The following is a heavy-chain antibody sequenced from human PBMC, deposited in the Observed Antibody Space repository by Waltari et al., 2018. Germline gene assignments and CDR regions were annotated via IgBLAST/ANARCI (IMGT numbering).Heavy chain of an antibody. CDR1: GGSISSSSYY. Sequence: QLQLQESGPGLVKPSETLSLTCTVSGGSISSSSYYWGWIRQPPRKGLGWIGSIYYSGSTYYNPSLKSRVTISVDTSKNQFSLKLSSVTAADTAVYYCARGEEEEYCSGGSCYDWFDPWGQGTLVTVSS. J-gene: IGHJ5*02. CDR2: IYYSGST. CDR3: ARGEEEEYCSGGSCYDWFDP. D-gene: IGHD2-15*01. V-gene: IGHV4-39*07.